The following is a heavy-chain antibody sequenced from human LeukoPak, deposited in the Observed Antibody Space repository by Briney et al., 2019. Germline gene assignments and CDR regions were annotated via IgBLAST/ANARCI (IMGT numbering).Heavy chain of an antibody. J-gene: IGHJ4*02. Sequence: GGSLRLSCAASGFIFDDYGMSWVRQAPGKGLEWVSGINWNGSSTGYADSVKGRFIISRDNAKNSLYLQMNSLRAEDTALYFCARVAGQWLDYFGYWGQGTLVTVSS. CDR3: ARVAGQWLDYFGY. V-gene: IGHV3-20*04. CDR1: GFIFDDYG. CDR2: INWNGSST. D-gene: IGHD6-19*01.